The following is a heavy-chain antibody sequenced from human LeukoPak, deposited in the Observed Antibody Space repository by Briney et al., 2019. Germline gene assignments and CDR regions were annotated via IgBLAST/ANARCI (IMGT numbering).Heavy chain of an antibody. CDR1: GGSISSSSYY. CDR3: AGDWATVTELDY. D-gene: IGHD4-17*01. Sequence: SETLSLTCTVSGGSISSSSYYWGWIRQPPGKGLEWIGSIYYSGSTYYNPSLKGRVTISVDTSKNQFSLKLSSVTAADTAVYYCAGDWATVTELDYWGQGTLVTVSS. J-gene: IGHJ4*02. V-gene: IGHV4-39*02. CDR2: IYYSGST.